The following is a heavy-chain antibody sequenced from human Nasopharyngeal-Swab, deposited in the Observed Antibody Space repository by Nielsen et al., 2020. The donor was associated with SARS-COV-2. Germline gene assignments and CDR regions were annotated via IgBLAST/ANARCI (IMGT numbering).Heavy chain of an antibody. J-gene: IGHJ6*02. CDR2: IWYDGSNK. Sequence: GESLKISCAASGFTFSSYGMHWVRQAPGKGLEWVAVIWYDGSNKYYADSVKGRFTISRDNSKNTLYLQMNSLRAEDTAVYYCARDLVAGDAGRYYYYYGMDVWGQGTTVTVSS. CDR1: GFTFSSYG. V-gene: IGHV3-33*01. CDR3: ARDLVAGDAGRYYYYYGMDV. D-gene: IGHD6-19*01.